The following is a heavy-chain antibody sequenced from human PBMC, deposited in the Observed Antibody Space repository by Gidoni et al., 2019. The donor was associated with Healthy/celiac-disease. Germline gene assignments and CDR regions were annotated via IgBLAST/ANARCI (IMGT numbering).Heavy chain of an antibody. V-gene: IGHV3-74*01. CDR1: GFTFSSYW. D-gene: IGHD3-16*02. CDR3: ARGYYDYVWGSYRYLVYFDY. Sequence: EVQLVESGGGLVQPGGSLRLSCAASGFTFSSYWMHWVRQAPGKGLVWVSRINSDGSSTSYADSVKGRFTISRDNAKNTLYLQMNSLRAEDTAVYYCARGYYDYVWGSYRYLVYFDYWGQGTLVTVSS. CDR2: INSDGSST. J-gene: IGHJ4*02.